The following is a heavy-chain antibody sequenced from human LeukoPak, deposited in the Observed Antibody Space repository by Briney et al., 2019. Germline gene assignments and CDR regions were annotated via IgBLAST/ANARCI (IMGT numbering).Heavy chain of an antibody. J-gene: IGHJ5*02. Sequence: ASVKVSCKVSGYTLTELSMHWVRQAPGKGLEWMGGFDPEDGEAIYAQKFQGRVTMAEDTSTDTAYMELSSLRSEDTAVYYCATGGCSYGNASWFDPWGQGTLVTVSS. D-gene: IGHD5-18*01. V-gene: IGHV1-24*01. CDR3: ATGGCSYGNASWFDP. CDR2: FDPEDGEA. CDR1: GYTLTELS.